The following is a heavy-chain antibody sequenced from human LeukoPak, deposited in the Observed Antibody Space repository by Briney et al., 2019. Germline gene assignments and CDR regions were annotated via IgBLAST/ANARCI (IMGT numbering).Heavy chain of an antibody. Sequence: ASVKVSCKASGYTFTGYYMHWVRQAPGQGLEWMGWINPNSGGINYAQKFQGRVTMTRDTSISTAYMELSRLRSDDTAVYYCAREWGSGWFDPWGQGTLVTVSS. CDR1: GYTFTGYY. D-gene: IGHD7-27*01. CDR3: AREWGSGWFDP. V-gene: IGHV1-2*02. CDR2: INPNSGGI. J-gene: IGHJ5*02.